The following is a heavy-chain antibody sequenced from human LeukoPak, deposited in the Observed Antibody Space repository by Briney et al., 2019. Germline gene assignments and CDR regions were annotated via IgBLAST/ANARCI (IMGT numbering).Heavy chain of an antibody. CDR3: ARDPTKKSYGPPHFDY. V-gene: IGHV3-21*01. Sequence: PGGSLRLSCAASGFTFSSYSMNWVRQAPGKGLEWVSSISSSSSYIYYADSVKGRFTISRDNAKNSLYLQMNSLRAEDTAVYYCARDPTKKSYGPPHFDYWGQGTLVTVSS. CDR1: GFTFSSYS. D-gene: IGHD1-26*01. CDR2: ISSSSSYI. J-gene: IGHJ4*02.